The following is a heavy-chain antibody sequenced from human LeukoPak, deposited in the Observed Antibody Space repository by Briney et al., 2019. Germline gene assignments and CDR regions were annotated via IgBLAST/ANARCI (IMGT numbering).Heavy chain of an antibody. Sequence: SEALSLTCAVHGGSFSGYYWSWSRQPPGKGLEWIGEINHSGSTNYNPSLKSRVTISVDTPKNQFSLRLSSVTAADAAMYYCARRGRFLEWLSEQRNWFDPWGQGILVTVSS. D-gene: IGHD3-3*01. V-gene: IGHV4-34*01. CDR3: ARRGRFLEWLSEQRNWFDP. J-gene: IGHJ5*02. CDR2: INHSGST. CDR1: GGSFSGYY.